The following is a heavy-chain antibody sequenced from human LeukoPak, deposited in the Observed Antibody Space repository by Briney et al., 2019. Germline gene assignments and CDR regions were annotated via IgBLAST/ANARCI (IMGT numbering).Heavy chain of an antibody. D-gene: IGHD3-22*01. CDR2: ISYDGSNK. J-gene: IGHJ4*02. CDR1: GFTFSSYG. Sequence: PGRSLRLSCAASGFTFSSYGMHWVRQAPGKGLEWVAVISYDGSNKYYADSVKGRFTISRDNSKNTLYLQMNSLRAEDTAVHYCAKDERSITMIGFLDYWGQGTLVTVSS. CDR3: AKDERSITMIGFLDY. V-gene: IGHV3-30*18.